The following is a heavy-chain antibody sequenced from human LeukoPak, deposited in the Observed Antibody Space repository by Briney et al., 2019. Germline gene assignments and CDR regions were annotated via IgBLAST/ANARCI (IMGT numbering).Heavy chain of an antibody. CDR1: GYTFTSYY. D-gene: IGHD3-3*01. CDR2: INPSGGST. J-gene: IGHJ6*03. V-gene: IGHV1-46*04. CDR3: ARALFGITIFGVGYMDV. Sequence: ASVKVSCKASGYTFTSYYMHWVRQAPGQGLEWMGIINPSGGSTSYAQKVQGRVTMTRDMSTSTVYMELSSLRSEDTAVYYWARALFGITIFGVGYMDVWGKGTTVTVSS.